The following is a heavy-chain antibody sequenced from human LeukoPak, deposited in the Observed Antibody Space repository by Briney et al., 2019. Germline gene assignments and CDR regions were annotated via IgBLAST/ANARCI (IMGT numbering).Heavy chain of an antibody. V-gene: IGHV4-61*02. CDR3: ARGRGILTGYYNPKPYYFDY. CDR2: IYTSGST. CDR1: GGSISSGSYY. Sequence: SQTLSLTCTVSGGSISSGSYYWSWIRQPAGKGLEWIGRIYTSGSTNYNPSLKSRVTISVDTSKNQFSLKLSSVTAADTAVYYCARGRGILTGYYNPKPYYFDYWGQGTLVTVSS. J-gene: IGHJ4*02. D-gene: IGHD3-9*01.